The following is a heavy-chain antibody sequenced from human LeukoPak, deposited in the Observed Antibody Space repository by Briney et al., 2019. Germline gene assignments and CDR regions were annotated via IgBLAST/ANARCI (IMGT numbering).Heavy chain of an antibody. CDR3: ARLATGGRAY. CDR1: GGSISSYY. D-gene: IGHD5-12*01. Sequence: SETLSLTCTVSGGSISSYYWSWIRQPPGKGLEWIGYIYYSGSTNYNPSLKSRVTISVDTSKNQFSLKLSSVTAADTAVYYCARLATGGRAYWGQGTLVTVSS. V-gene: IGHV4-59*12. J-gene: IGHJ4*02. CDR2: IYYSGST.